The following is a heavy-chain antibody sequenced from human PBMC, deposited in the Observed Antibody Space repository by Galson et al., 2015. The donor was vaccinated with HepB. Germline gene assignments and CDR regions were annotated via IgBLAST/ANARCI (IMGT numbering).Heavy chain of an antibody. Sequence: SLRLSCAASGFTFSSYSMNWVRQAPGKGLEWVSSISSSSSYIYYADSVKGRFTISRDNAKNSLYLQMNSLRAEDTAVYYCAREKEGWAGMDVWGQGTTVTVSS. V-gene: IGHV3-21*01. CDR3: AREKEGWAGMDV. CDR1: GFTFSSYS. J-gene: IGHJ6*02. CDR2: ISSSSSYI. D-gene: IGHD1-26*01.